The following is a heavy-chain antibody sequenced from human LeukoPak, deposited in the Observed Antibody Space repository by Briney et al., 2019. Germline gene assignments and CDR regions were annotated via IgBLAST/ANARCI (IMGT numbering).Heavy chain of an antibody. CDR3: ARIEGYCSGGSCYDDDY. J-gene: IGHJ4*02. Sequence: PGGSLSLSCAASGFTFSSYSMNWVRPAPGKGLEWVSSISSSSSYIYYADSVKGRFTISRDNSKNSLYLQMDSPRDEDTAVYYCARIEGYCSGGSCYDDDYWGEGSLVTVS. CDR1: GFTFSSYS. V-gene: IGHV3-21*01. D-gene: IGHD2-15*01. CDR2: ISSSSSYI.